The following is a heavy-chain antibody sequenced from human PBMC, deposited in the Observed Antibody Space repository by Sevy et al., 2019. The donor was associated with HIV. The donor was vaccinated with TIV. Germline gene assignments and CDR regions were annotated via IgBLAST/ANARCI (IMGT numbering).Heavy chain of an antibody. D-gene: IGHD6-13*01. J-gene: IGHJ4*02. V-gene: IGHV3-7*03. CDR3: AKGIAASGYYFDS. CDR1: GFTFSPYW. CDR2: IRPDGSDK. Sequence: GGSLRLSCAASGFTFSPYWMTWVRQAPGKGLEWVANIRPDGSDKYYVDSVKGRFTISRDNSKNTVYLHMSSLRVEDTATYYCAKGIAASGYYFDSWGQGTLVTVSS.